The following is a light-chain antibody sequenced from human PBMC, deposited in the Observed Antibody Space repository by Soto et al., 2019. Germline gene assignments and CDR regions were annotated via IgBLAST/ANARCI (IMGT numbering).Light chain of an antibody. CDR2: LGS. V-gene: IGKV2-28*01. CDR1: QSLLYSNGYHF. Sequence: DIVLTQSPLSLPVTPGEPAAISCRSSQSLLYSNGYHFLDWFLQKPGQSPQLLIYLGSNRASGVPDRFSGSGSGTDFTLRISRVEAEDVGIYYCMQVLHTAITFGQGTRLEIK. CDR3: MQVLHTAIT. J-gene: IGKJ5*01.